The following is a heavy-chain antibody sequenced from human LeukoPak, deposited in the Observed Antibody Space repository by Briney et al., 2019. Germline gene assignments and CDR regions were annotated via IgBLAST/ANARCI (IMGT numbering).Heavy chain of an antibody. CDR3: ARDSLGIVDY. J-gene: IGHJ4*02. Sequence: PGGSLRLSYAASGFTVSSNYMSWVRQAPGKGLEWVSVIYSGGSTYYADSVKGRFTISRDNSKNTLYLQMNSLRAEDTAVYYCARDSLGIVDYWGQGTLVTVSS. CDR2: IYSGGST. V-gene: IGHV3-53*01. D-gene: IGHD7-27*01. CDR1: GFTVSSNY.